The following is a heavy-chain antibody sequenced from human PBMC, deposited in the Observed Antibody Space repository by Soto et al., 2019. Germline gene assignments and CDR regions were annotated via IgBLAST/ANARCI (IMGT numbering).Heavy chain of an antibody. J-gene: IGHJ4*02. V-gene: IGHV4-4*07. CDR2: IYTSGIT. Sequence: PWETLSLTCTVSGGSISSYYWTWIRQPAGKGLEWIGRIYTSGITNYNPSLKSRVTMSIDTSKSQFSLKLSSVTAADTALYYCARERANFGDLEYWGQGALVTVSS. CDR1: GGSISSYY. D-gene: IGHD4-17*01. CDR3: ARERANFGDLEY.